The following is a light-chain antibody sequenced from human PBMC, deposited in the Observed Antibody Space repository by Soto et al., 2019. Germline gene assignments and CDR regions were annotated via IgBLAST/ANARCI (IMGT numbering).Light chain of an antibody. Sequence: EIVLTQSPATLSLSPGEGATLSCGASQTVGSTCLAWFQQKPGLAPRLLMYETSSRATGIPDRFSGSGSGPDLTLTIGRLEPEEFAVCYSQQSGSSAWTFGQGTKVEIK. CDR3: QQSGSSAWT. CDR1: QTVGSTC. J-gene: IGKJ1*01. V-gene: IGKV3D-20*01. CDR2: ETS.